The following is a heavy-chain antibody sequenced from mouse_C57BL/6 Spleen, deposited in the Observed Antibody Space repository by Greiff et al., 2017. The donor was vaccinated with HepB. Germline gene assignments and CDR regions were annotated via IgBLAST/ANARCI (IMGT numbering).Heavy chain of an antibody. CDR1: GFSLSTSGMG. V-gene: IGHV8-12*01. Sequence: QVTLKESGPGILQSSQTLSLTCSFSGFSLSTSGMGVSWIRQPSGKGLEWLAHIYWDDDKRYNPSLKSRLTISKDTSRNQVFLKITSVDTADTATYYCARPYGSDWYFDVCGTGTTVTVSS. CDR2: IYWDDDK. D-gene: IGHD1-1*01. J-gene: IGHJ1*03. CDR3: ARPYGSDWYFDV.